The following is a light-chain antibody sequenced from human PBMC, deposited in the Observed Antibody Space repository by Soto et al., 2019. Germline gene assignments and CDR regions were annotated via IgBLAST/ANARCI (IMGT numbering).Light chain of an antibody. V-gene: IGLV2-8*01. CDR1: SSDVGGYNY. CDR2: EVT. CDR3: SSYAGSYKYV. Sequence: QSVLTQPPSASGSPGQSVTISCTGTSSDVGGYNYVSWYQQHPGKAPKLMIYEVTKRPSGVPDRFSASKSDNTASLTVSGLQAEDEADYYCSSYAGSYKYVFGTGTKVPS. J-gene: IGLJ1*01.